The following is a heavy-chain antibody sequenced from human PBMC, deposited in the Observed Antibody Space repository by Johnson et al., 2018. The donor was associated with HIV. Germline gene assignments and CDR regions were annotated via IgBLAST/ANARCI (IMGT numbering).Heavy chain of an antibody. CDR3: ASDHYDSSGYYPEAFDI. CDR1: GFTFDDFA. CDR2: ISWDSGSI. V-gene: IGHV3-9*01. D-gene: IGHD3-22*01. Sequence: VQLVESGGGLVQPGRSLRLSCAASGFTFDDFAMHWVRQAPGKGLEWVSGISWDSGSIVYADSVKGRFSISRDHAKNSLYLQMNSLRAEDTAVYYCASDHYDSSGYYPEAFDIWGQGTMVTVSS. J-gene: IGHJ3*02.